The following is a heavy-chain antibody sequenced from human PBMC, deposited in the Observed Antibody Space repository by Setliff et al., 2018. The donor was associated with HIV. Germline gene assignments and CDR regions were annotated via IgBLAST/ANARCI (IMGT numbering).Heavy chain of an antibody. Sequence: SETLSLTCTVSGGSISSGSYYWSWIRQPAGKGLEWIGRIYTSGSTNYSPSLKSRVTISVDTSKNQFSLKLSSVTAADTAVYYCARGQQSSRLYYYCGMDVCGQGTTVTVSS. V-gene: IGHV4-61*02. CDR3: ARGQQSSRLYYYCGMDV. J-gene: IGHJ6*02. D-gene: IGHD6-13*01. CDR1: GGSISSGSYY. CDR2: IYTSGST.